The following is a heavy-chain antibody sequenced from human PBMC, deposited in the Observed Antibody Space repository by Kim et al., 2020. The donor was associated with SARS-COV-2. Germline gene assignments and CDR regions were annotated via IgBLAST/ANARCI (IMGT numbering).Heavy chain of an antibody. J-gene: IGHJ4*02. Sequence: GGSLRLSCAASGFTFSNAWMSWVRQAPGKGLEWVGRIKSKTDGGTTDYAAPVKGRFTISRDDSKNTLYLQMNSLKTEDTAVYYCTTVSSYGPWALDYWGQGTLVTVSS. CDR1: GFTFSNAW. CDR3: TTVSSYGPWALDY. CDR2: IKSKTDGGTT. V-gene: IGHV3-15*01. D-gene: IGHD5-18*01.